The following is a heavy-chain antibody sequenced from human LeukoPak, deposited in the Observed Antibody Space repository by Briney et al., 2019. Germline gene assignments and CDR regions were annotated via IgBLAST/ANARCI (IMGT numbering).Heavy chain of an antibody. CDR1: GFIFSSYG. D-gene: IGHD1-26*01. V-gene: IGHV3-30*02. CDR2: IRYDGSNK. CDR3: ARLIVGAIDY. J-gene: IGHJ4*02. Sequence: GGSLRLSCAASGFIFSSYGMHWVRQAPGKGLEWVAFIRYDGSNKYYADSVKGRFTISRDNAKNSLYLQMNSLRAEDTAVYYCARLIVGAIDYWGQGTLVTVSS.